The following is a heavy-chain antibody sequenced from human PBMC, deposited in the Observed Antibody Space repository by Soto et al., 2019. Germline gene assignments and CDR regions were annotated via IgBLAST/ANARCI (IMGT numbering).Heavy chain of an antibody. CDR2: IMPHGSGT. CDR3: TGDKLY. D-gene: IGHD2-15*01. CDR1: GFTFSSNW. Sequence: GWSLRLSCAGSGFTFSSNWMHWVRQAPGKGLEWVANIMPHGSGTNYVDSVKGRFTISRDSAENSLYLQMNSLRAEDTAVYYCTGDKLYWGQGTVVTVSS. J-gene: IGHJ4*02. V-gene: IGHV3-7*05.